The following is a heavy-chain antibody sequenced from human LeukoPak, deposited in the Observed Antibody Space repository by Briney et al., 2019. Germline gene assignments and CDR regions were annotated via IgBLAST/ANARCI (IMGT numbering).Heavy chain of an antibody. J-gene: IGHJ4*02. CDR3: AKDGKRIGMIGVVRRGHYFDY. V-gene: IGHV3-13*01. CDR2: ICTACDI. Sequence: GGSLRLSCAASGFTFSNYDMHWVRQATGKGLEWVSGICTACDIYYPGSVKGRFTISRDNSQNTLYLQMSSLRAEDTAVYYCAKDGKRIGMIGVVRRGHYFDYWGQGILVTVSS. D-gene: IGHD3-22*01. CDR1: GFTFSNYD.